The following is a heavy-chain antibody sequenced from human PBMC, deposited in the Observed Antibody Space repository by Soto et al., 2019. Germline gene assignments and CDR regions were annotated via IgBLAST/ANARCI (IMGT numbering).Heavy chain of an antibody. V-gene: IGHV3-49*03. CDR2: IRSKAYGGTT. J-gene: IGHJ6*02. CDR1: GFTFGDYA. Sequence: GGSLRLSCTASGFTFGDYAMSWFRQAPGKGLEWVGFIRSKAYGGTTEYAASVKGRFTISRDDSKSIAHLQMNSLKTEDTAVYYCTRAYGSGSYYSGYYYYYGMDVWGQGTTVTVSS. D-gene: IGHD3-10*01. CDR3: TRAYGSGSYYSGYYYYYGMDV.